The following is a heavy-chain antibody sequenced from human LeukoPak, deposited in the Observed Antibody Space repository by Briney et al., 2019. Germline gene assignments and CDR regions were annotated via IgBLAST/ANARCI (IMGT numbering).Heavy chain of an antibody. J-gene: IGHJ4*02. CDR3: ARATPVGGVRFDY. D-gene: IGHD3-16*01. CDR2: IYTTGDT. V-gene: IGHV4-4*09. CDR1: GVSISSYY. Sequence: SETLSLTCPVSGVSISSYYWSWIRPPPGKGLEWIGSIYTTGDTRYNPSLKSRVTISVDTSKNQFSLKLSSVTAADTAVYYCARATPVGGVRFDYWGQGTLVTISS.